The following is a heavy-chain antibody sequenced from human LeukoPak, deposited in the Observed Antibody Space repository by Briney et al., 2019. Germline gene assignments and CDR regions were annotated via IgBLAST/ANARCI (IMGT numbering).Heavy chain of an antibody. Sequence: ASVKVSCKASGYTFTSYGISWVRQAPGQGLEWMGWISAYNGNTNYAQKLQGRVTMTTDTSTSTAYMEPRSLRSDDTAVYYCARVTNALYYYYYYMDVWGKGTSVTVSS. CDR2: ISAYNGNT. CDR3: ARVTNALYYYYYYMDV. CDR1: GYTFTSYG. V-gene: IGHV1-18*01. J-gene: IGHJ6*03. D-gene: IGHD2-8*01.